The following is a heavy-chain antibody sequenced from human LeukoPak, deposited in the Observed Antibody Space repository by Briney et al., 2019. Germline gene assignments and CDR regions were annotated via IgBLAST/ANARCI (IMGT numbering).Heavy chain of an antibody. J-gene: IGHJ6*03. CDR2: INPNSGGT. CDR1: GYTFTGYY. V-gene: IGHV1-2*02. D-gene: IGHD1-1*01. Sequence: ASVKVSCKASGYTFTGYYMHWVRQAPGQGLEWMGWINPNSGGTNYAQKFQGRVTMTRDTSISTAYMELSRLRSDDTAVYYCATSGGQTTVYYYYYMDVWGKGTTVTVSS. CDR3: ATSGGQTTVYYYYYMDV.